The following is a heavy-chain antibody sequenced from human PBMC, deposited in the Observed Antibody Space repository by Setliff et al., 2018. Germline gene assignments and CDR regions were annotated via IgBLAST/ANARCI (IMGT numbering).Heavy chain of an antibody. J-gene: IGHJ4*02. Sequence: PSETLSLTCTVSGYSISSGYIWGWIRQPPGKGLEWVGNIGHTGSINYNPSLKSRLTISRDTSKNQVSLKLNSVTAADMAVYYCARWGPYGSGSYPPFDYWGQGALVTVSS. CDR1: GYSISSGYI. CDR2: IGHTGSI. V-gene: IGHV4-38-2*02. D-gene: IGHD3-10*01. CDR3: ARWGPYGSGSYPPFDY.